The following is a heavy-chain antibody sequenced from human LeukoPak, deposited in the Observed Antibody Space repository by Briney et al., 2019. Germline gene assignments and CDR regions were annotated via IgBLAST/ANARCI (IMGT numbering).Heavy chain of an antibody. D-gene: IGHD4-17*01. V-gene: IGHV3-21*01. CDR1: GFTLSSYN. J-gene: IGHJ4*02. Sequence: GGSLRLSCAASGFTLSSYNINWVRQAPGKGLEWVSSISRGGNYIYYADSVKGRFTISRDNAKNSLYLQMNGLRAEDTAVYYCARDRSTTVSPYYFDYWGQGTLVTVSS. CDR3: ARDRSTTVSPYYFDY. CDR2: ISRGGNYI.